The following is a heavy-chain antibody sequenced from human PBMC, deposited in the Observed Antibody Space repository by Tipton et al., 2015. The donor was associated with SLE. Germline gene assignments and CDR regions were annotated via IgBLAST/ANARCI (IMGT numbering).Heavy chain of an antibody. Sequence: TLSLTCTVSGGSISSGDYYWSWIRQPPGKGLGWIGYIYYSGSTNYNPSLKSRVTISVDTSKNHFSPKLSSVTAADTAVYYCAIQSYDYVWGSYRYKDYWGQGTLVTVSS. CDR2: IYYSGST. CDR1: GGSISSGDYY. CDR3: AIQSYDYVWGSYRYKDY. D-gene: IGHD3-16*02. J-gene: IGHJ4*02. V-gene: IGHV4-61*03.